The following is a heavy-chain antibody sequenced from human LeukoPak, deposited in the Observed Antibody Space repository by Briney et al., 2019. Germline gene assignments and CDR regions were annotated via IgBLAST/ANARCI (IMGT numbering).Heavy chain of an antibody. CDR2: IYHSGST. J-gene: IGHJ6*03. CDR3: ARAIVTYYYGSGYMDV. D-gene: IGHD3-10*01. CDR1: GYSISSGYY. V-gene: IGHV4-38-2*02. Sequence: PSETLSLTCTVSGYSISSGYYWAWIRQPPGKGLEWIGNIYHSGSTYYNPSLKSRVTISVDTSKNQFSLQLTSVTAADTAVYYCARAIVTYYYGSGYMDVWGKGTTVTISS.